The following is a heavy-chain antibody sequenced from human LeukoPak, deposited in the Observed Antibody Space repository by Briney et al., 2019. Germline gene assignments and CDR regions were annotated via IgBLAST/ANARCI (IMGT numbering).Heavy chain of an antibody. J-gene: IGHJ4*02. CDR1: GFTFSNYW. CDR3: ARDMAYCGGDCYSWDY. D-gene: IGHD2-21*02. CDR2: TNTDGSET. V-gene: IGHV3-74*01. Sequence: PGGSLRLSCAASGFTFSNYWMHWVRQAPGKGLVWVSRTNTDGSETTYADSVKGRFTISRDNAKNMLYLQMNSLRADDTAVYYCARDMAYCGGDCYSWDYWGQGTLVTVSS.